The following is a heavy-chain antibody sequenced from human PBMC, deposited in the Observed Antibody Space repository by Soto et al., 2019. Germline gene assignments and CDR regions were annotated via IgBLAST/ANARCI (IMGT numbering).Heavy chain of an antibody. V-gene: IGHV4-4*02. Sequence: QVQLQESGPGLVKPSGTLSLTCAVSGGSISSSNWWSWVRQPPGKGLEWMGGIYHSGSTNYNTSRKSRVTISVDKSKNQFSLKLSSVTAADTAVYYCAREPVVPAAMAYYYYGMDVWGQGTTVAVSS. CDR2: IYHSGST. CDR1: GGSISSSNW. J-gene: IGHJ6*02. CDR3: AREPVVPAAMAYYYYGMDV. D-gene: IGHD2-2*01.